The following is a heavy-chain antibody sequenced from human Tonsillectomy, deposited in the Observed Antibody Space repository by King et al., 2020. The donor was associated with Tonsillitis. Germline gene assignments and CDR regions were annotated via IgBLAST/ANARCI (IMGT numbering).Heavy chain of an antibody. Sequence: EVQLVESGGGLVQPGGSLRLSCAASGFTFSSYAMSWVRQAPGKGLEWVSTMSGSGGRTDYADSVKGRFTISRANSKNTLYLQMNSLRADDTAVYYCAKDIPRCSSISFLSAFDMWGQGTMVIVSS. V-gene: IGHV3-23*04. CDR3: AKDIPRCSSISFLSAFDM. D-gene: IGHD2-2*01. CDR1: GFTFSSYA. CDR2: MSGSGGRT. J-gene: IGHJ3*02.